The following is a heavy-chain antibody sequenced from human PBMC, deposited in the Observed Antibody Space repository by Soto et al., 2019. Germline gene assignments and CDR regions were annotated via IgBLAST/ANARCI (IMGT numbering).Heavy chain of an antibody. J-gene: IGHJ4*02. D-gene: IGHD6-13*01. CDR2: ITGSSETI. V-gene: IGHV3-48*02. CDR3: TTSNWQLAS. CDR1: GFNFDPYS. Sequence: EVQLVESGGGLVQPGGSLRLSCAASGFNFDPYSMNWVRQAPGNGLEWISYITGSSETIHYTDSVKGRFTISRDNAKNSVFLQMNSLRDEDTAVYYCTTSNWQLASWGRGTLVIVSS.